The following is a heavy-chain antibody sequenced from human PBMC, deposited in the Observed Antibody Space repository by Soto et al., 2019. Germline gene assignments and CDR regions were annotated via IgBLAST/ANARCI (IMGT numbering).Heavy chain of an antibody. CDR1: GFSFGADGVA. CDR2: IYWDDDT. CDR3: AHAFGGTSWPNDAFDV. Sequence: QITLKESGHTLVKPTQTLRLTCIFSGFSFGADGVAVGWIRQPPGKALEWLALIYWDDDTRYSPSLKSRLTITKDTSKNQVVLTMTNMDPVDTATYYCAHAFGGTSWPNDAFDVWGQGTVVTVSS. J-gene: IGHJ3*01. D-gene: IGHD2-2*01. V-gene: IGHV2-5*02.